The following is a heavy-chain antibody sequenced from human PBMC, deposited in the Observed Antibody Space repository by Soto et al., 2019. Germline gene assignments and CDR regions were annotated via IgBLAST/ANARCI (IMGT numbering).Heavy chain of an antibody. D-gene: IGHD6-13*01. V-gene: IGHV4-34*01. CDR3: ARGVLAAAGDFEIDY. Sequence: SETLSLTCAVYGGSFSGYYWSWIRQPPGKGLEWIGEINHSGSTNYNPSLKSRVTISVDTSKNQFSLKLSSVTAADTAVYYCARGVLAAAGDFEIDYWGQGTLVT. CDR1: GGSFSGYY. J-gene: IGHJ4*02. CDR2: INHSGST.